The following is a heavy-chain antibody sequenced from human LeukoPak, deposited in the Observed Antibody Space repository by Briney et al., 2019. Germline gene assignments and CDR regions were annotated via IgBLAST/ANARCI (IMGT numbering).Heavy chain of an antibody. D-gene: IGHD3-10*02. CDR1: GFTFSNAW. Sequence: GGSLRLSCAASGFTFSNAWMSWVRQAPGKGLEWISYISSSGSTIYYADSVKGRFTISRDNAKNSLYLQMNSLRAEDTAVYYCAELGITMIGGVWGKGTTVTISS. CDR3: AELGITMIGGV. J-gene: IGHJ6*04. CDR2: ISSSGSTI. V-gene: IGHV3-11*04.